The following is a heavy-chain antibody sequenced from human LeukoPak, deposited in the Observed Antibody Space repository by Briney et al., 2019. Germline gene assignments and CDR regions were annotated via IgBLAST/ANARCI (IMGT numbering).Heavy chain of an antibody. Sequence: PGGSLRLSCAASGFTFSTYAVHWVRQAPGKGLEYVSAISSNGGSTYYANSVKGRFTISRDNSKNTLYLHMGSLRAEDMAVYYCARRGSYYGDSMDYWGQGTLVTVSS. J-gene: IGHJ4*02. CDR2: ISSNGGST. CDR3: ARRGSYYGDSMDY. D-gene: IGHD1-26*01. V-gene: IGHV3-64*01. CDR1: GFTFSTYA.